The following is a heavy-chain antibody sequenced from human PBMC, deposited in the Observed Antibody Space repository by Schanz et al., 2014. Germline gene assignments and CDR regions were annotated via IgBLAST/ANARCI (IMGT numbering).Heavy chain of an antibody. CDR2: IVPIAGIT. V-gene: IGHV1-18*01. CDR3: AREVGLYDRGWFDP. D-gene: IGHD3-22*01. CDR1: GYTFTRSG. Sequence: QVQLVQSGGEVKTPGASVKVSCKASGYTFTRSGISWVRQAPGQGLEWMGRIVPIAGITNYAQRFQGRVTITADKSSDTAYMELSSLRSKDTAVYYCAREVGLYDRGWFDPWGQGTLVTVSS. J-gene: IGHJ5*02.